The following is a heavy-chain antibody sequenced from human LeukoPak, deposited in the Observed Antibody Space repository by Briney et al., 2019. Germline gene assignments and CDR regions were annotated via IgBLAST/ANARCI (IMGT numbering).Heavy chain of an antibody. V-gene: IGHV3-48*03. J-gene: IGHJ6*03. CDR3: ARRNYYYMDV. Sequence: GGSLRLSCAASGFIFSNYEMKWVRQAPGQGLEWVSYISSSGTTIYYADSVEGRFTISRDNAKNSPYLPMNSLRAEDTAVYYCARRNYYYMDVWGKGTTVTVSS. CDR2: ISSSGTTI. CDR1: GFIFSNYE.